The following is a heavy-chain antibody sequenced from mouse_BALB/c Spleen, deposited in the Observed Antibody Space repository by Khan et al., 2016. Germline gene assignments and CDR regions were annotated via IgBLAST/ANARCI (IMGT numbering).Heavy chain of an antibody. CDR1: GFTFSDYY. Sequence: EVELVESGGGLVKPGGSLKLSCAASGFTFSDYYMFWVRQTPEMRLEWVATISDGGSYTYYPDSVKGRFTISRDNATTNVYLQMSSQKSEDTTMSCGAREARWFAYMGQGTLVTVSA. CDR2: ISDGGSYT. D-gene: IGHD3-3*01. J-gene: IGHJ3*01. V-gene: IGHV5-4*02. CDR3: AREARWFAY.